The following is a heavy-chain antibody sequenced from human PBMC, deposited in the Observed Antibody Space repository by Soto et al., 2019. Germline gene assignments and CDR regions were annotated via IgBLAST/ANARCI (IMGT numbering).Heavy chain of an antibody. CDR1: GYTFTSYG. CDR3: VRENFGFWQRDYGYYGMDV. J-gene: IGHJ6*02. D-gene: IGHD3-10*01. Sequence: ASVKVSCKASGYTFTSYGISWVRQAPGQGLEWMGWISAYNGNTNYAQKLQGRVTMTTDTSTSTAYMELRSLRSDDTAVYYCVRENFGFWQRDYGYYGMDVWGQGTTVTVSS. V-gene: IGHV1-18*01. CDR2: ISAYNGNT.